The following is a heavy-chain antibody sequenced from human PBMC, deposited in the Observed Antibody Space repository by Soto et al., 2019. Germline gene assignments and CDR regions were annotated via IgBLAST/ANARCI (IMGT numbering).Heavy chain of an antibody. CDR1: GGTFSSYA. V-gene: IGHV1-69*12. D-gene: IGHD6-13*01. CDR3: ASSRKDYYYYGMDV. J-gene: IGHJ6*02. Sequence: QVQLVQSGAEVKKPGSSVKVSCKASGGTFSSYAISWVRQAPGQGLVWMGGIIPIFGTPNYAQKFQGRVTXTADESTSTAYMELSSLRSEDTAVYYCASSRKDYYYYGMDVWGQGTTVTVSS. CDR2: IIPIFGTP.